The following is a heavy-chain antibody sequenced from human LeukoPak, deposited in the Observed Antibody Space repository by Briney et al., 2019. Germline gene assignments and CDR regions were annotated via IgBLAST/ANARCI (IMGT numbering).Heavy chain of an antibody. J-gene: IGHJ4*02. Sequence: GGSLRLSCAASGFTFSSYGMHWVRQAPGKGLEWVAVIWYDGSNKYYADSVKGRFTISRDNSKNTLYLQMNSLRAEDTAVYYCAKSRPNSRSRGYYFDYWGQGTPVTVSS. D-gene: IGHD6-6*01. CDR2: IWYDGSNK. CDR3: AKSRPNSRSRGYYFDY. CDR1: GFTFSSYG. V-gene: IGHV3-33*06.